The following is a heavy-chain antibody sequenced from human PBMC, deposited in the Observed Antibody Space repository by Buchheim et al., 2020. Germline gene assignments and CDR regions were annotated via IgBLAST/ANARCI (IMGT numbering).Heavy chain of an antibody. CDR3: ARGWQWLSWFDP. V-gene: IGHV4-34*01. Sequence: QVQLQQWGARLLKPSETLSLTCAVYGGSFSGYYWSWIRQPPGKGLEWIGEINHSGSTNYNPSLKSRVTISVDTSKNQFSLKLSSVTAADTAVYYCARGWQWLSWFDPWGQGTL. D-gene: IGHD6-19*01. CDR2: INHSGST. J-gene: IGHJ5*02. CDR1: GGSFSGYY.